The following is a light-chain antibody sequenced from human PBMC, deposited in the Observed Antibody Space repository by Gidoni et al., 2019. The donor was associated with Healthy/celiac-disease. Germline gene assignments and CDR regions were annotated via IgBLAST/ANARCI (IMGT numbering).Light chain of an antibody. CDR2: WAS. V-gene: IGKV4-1*01. CDR1: PSVLYTSTNQNY. J-gene: IGKJ4*01. Sequence: IVMTQSPVSQSVSLGARATINCKSSPSVLYTSTNQNYFAWYQQKPGQPPKLLIYWASTRESGVPDRFSGSGSGTDFTLTISSLQAEDVAVYYCQQYYSTPLTFGGGTKVEIK. CDR3: QQYYSTPLT.